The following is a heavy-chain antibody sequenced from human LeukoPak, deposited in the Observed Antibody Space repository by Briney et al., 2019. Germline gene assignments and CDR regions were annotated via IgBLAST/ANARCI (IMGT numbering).Heavy chain of an antibody. V-gene: IGHV4-39*07. D-gene: IGHD6-6*01. CDR2: IYYSGST. Sequence: SETLSLTCTVSGGSISSSSYYWGWIRQPPGKGLEWIGSIYYSGSTYYNPSLKSRVTISVDTPKNQFSLKLSSVTAADTAVYYCAREVGSSGDYWGQGTLVTVSS. CDR1: GGSISSSSYY. J-gene: IGHJ4*02. CDR3: AREVGSSGDY.